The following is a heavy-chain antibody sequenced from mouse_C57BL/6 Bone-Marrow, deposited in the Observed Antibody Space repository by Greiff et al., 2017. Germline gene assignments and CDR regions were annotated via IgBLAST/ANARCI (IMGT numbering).Heavy chain of an antibody. Sequence: QVQLQQSGPGLVAPSQSLSITCTVSGFSLTSYAISWVRQPPGKGLEWLGVIWTGGGTHYTSALKSRLSLSKDNSKSQVFLKMNSLQTDDTARYDCARDSSGQYYFDDWGKGTTLTVSS. CDR3: ARDSSGQYYFDD. D-gene: IGHD3-2*02. V-gene: IGHV2-9-1*01. CDR1: GFSLTSYA. CDR2: IWTGGGT. J-gene: IGHJ2*01.